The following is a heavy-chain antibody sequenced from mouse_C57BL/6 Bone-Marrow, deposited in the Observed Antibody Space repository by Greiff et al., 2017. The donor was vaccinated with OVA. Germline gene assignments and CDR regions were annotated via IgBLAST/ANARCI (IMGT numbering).Heavy chain of an antibody. CDR1: GYTFTSYG. Sequence: QVQLQQSGAELARPGASVKLSCKASGYTFTSYGISWVKQRTGQGLEWIGEIYPRSGNTYYNEKFKGKATLTADKSSSTAYMELRSLTSEDSAVYFCARVEDYDDGGYFDYWGQGTTLTVSS. CDR3: ARVEDYDDGGYFDY. D-gene: IGHD2-4*01. CDR2: IYPRSGNT. J-gene: IGHJ2*01. V-gene: IGHV1-81*01.